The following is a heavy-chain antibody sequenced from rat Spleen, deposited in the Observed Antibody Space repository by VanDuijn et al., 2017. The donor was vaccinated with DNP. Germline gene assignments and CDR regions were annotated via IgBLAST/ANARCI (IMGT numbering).Heavy chain of an antibody. CDR3: VREHLGVDY. Sequence: EVQLVESGGGLVQPGRSLKLSCAASGFNFNDYWMGWVRQAPGKGLERIGEINKESSTINYSPSSKDKFTISRDNAQNTLYLQMSKLGSEDTAIYYCVREHLGVDYWGQGTLVTVSS. CDR1: GFNFNDYW. D-gene: IGHD2-5*01. CDR2: INKESSTI. V-gene: IGHV4-2*01. J-gene: IGHJ3*01.